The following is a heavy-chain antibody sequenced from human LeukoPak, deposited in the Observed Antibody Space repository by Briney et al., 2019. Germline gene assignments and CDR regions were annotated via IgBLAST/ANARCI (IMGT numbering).Heavy chain of an antibody. Sequence: PGGLLRFSCVASGFTFTSYRMNWFRKAPGKGLEWVSSLSSSRSGSKSYIYYADSVKGRFTVSRDNAKNSLYLQMNSLRAEDTAVYYCARDCTSATCYSGLDVWGQGTTVTVSS. V-gene: IGHV3-21*06. J-gene: IGHJ6*02. CDR2: LSSSRSGSKSYI. CDR1: GFTFTSYR. D-gene: IGHD2-2*01. CDR3: ARDCTSATCYSGLDV.